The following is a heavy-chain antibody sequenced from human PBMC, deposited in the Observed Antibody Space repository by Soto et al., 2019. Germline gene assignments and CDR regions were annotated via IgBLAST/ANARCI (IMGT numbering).Heavy chain of an antibody. Sequence: QVQLVQSGAEVKKPGSSVKVSCKASGGTFSSYAISWVRQAPGQGLEWMGGIIPIFGTAYYAQKFQGRVTITADESTSTAYMELSSLRSEDTAVYYCASPHNWNYVGAFDIWGQGTMVTVSS. D-gene: IGHD1-7*01. J-gene: IGHJ3*02. CDR2: IIPIFGTA. CDR1: GGTFSSYA. CDR3: ASPHNWNYVGAFDI. V-gene: IGHV1-69*01.